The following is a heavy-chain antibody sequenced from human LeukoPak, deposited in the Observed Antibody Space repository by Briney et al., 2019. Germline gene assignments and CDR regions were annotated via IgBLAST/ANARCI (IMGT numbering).Heavy chain of an antibody. Sequence: ASVKVSCKASGYTFTGYYMHWVRQAPGQGLEWMGWINPNSGGTNYAQKFQGRVTMTRDTSISTAYMELSRLRSDDTAVYYCAFTTGEYYGSGISLGAFDIWGQGTMVTVSS. D-gene: IGHD3-10*01. J-gene: IGHJ3*02. CDR3: AFTTGEYYGSGISLGAFDI. CDR2: INPNSGGT. V-gene: IGHV1-2*02. CDR1: GYTFTGYY.